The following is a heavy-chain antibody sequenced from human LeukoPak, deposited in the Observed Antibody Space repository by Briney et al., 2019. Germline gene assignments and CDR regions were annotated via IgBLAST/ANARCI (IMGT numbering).Heavy chain of an antibody. CDR1: GFSFSSHW. CDR2: ISGDGSHK. V-gene: IGHV3-74*03. D-gene: IGHD4-23*01. Sequence: PGGSLRLSCTASGFSFSSHWMHWVRQAPGKGLVRVSRISGDGSHKTYADSVQGRFVISRDNSKNILYLQMDGLRSNDTAVYYCARPEQAVVGTVWGHGTHVTVSS. J-gene: IGHJ4*01. CDR3: ARPEQAVVGTV.